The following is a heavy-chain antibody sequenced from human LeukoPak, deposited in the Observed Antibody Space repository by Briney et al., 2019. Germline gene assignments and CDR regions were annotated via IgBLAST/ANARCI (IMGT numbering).Heavy chain of an antibody. Sequence: SVKVSCKASGGTFSSYAISWVRQAPGQGLEWMGRIIPILGIANYAQKFQGRVTITADKSTSTAYMELSSLRSEDTAVYYCARGDYGDYVDYWGQGTLVTVSS. J-gene: IGHJ4*02. CDR2: IIPILGIA. CDR1: GGTFSSYA. V-gene: IGHV1-69*04. CDR3: ARGDYGDYVDY. D-gene: IGHD4-17*01.